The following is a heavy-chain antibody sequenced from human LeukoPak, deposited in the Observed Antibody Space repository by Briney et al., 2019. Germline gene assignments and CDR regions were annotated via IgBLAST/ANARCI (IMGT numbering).Heavy chain of an antibody. D-gene: IGHD2-2*01. V-gene: IGHV5-51*01. Sequence: GESLKISCKGSGYSFTSYWIGWVRQMPGKGLEWMGIIYPGDSDTRYSPPFQGQVTIPADKSISTAYLQWSSLKASDTAMYYCARHEGYCSSTSCYYYYYGMDVWGQGTTVTVSS. CDR1: GYSFTSYW. CDR3: ARHEGYCSSTSCYYYYYGMDV. CDR2: IYPGDSDT. J-gene: IGHJ6*02.